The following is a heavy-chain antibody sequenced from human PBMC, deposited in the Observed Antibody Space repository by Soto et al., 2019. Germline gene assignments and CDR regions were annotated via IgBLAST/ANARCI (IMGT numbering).Heavy chain of an antibody. Sequence: EVQLVESGGGLVQPGGSLRLSCAASGFTFSTYWMTWVRRPPGKGLEWVASLDQDGSERYYVDSVRGRFTISRDNAKNSLYLQMNSLRAEDTAVYYCVCGGNFFVYWGQGTLGTVSP. V-gene: IGHV3-7*01. CDR2: LDQDGSER. D-gene: IGHD3-16*01. CDR1: GFTFSTYW. J-gene: IGHJ4*02. CDR3: VCGGNFFVY.